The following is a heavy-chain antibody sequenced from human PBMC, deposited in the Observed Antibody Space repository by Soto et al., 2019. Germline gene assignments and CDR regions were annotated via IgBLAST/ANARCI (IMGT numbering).Heavy chain of an antibody. CDR1: GFTLSSYW. V-gene: IGHV3-74*01. J-gene: IGHJ4*02. CDR2: INVDGSRT. D-gene: IGHD1-7*01. Sequence: EVQLVESGGGLVEPGGSLRLSCAASGFTLSSYWMHWVRQVPGKGLMWVSRINVDGSRTNYADSVKGRFTISRDNAKNTLYLQMNSLRGEDTAVYYCGRDLGNYDRYYLAYWGQGTLVTDSS. CDR3: GRDLGNYDRYYLAY.